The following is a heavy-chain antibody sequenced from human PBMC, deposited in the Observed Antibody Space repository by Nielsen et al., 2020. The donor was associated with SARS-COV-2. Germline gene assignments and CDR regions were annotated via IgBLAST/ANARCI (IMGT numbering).Heavy chain of an antibody. Sequence: GGSLRLSCEASGYRFTSYWIAWVRQTPGKGLEWMGIIYPADSDTKYSPSIQDQVTISADKSITTAYLQWSSLKASDTAIYYCARHGYCSNDRCSIDVWGKGNKV. V-gene: IGHV5-51*01. CDR1: GYRFTSYW. D-gene: IGHD2-2*03. J-gene: IGHJ6*03. CDR2: IYPADSDT. CDR3: ARHGYCSNDRCSIDV.